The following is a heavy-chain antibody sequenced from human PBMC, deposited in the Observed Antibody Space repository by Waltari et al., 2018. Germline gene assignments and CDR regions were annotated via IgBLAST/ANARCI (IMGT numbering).Heavy chain of an antibody. D-gene: IGHD3-10*01. Sequence: QLQLQESGPGLVKPSETLSLTCTVSGGSISSSRYYWGWIRQPPGKGLEWIGSIYYSGSTYYNPSLKSRVTISVDTSKNQFSLKLSSVTAADTAVYYCASFVGSGSYYFDYWGQGTLVTVSS. J-gene: IGHJ4*02. CDR1: GGSISSSRYY. CDR3: ASFVGSGSYYFDY. CDR2: IYYSGST. V-gene: IGHV4-39*01.